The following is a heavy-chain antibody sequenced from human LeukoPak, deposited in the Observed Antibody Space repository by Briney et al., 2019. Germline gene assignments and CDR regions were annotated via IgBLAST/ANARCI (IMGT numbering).Heavy chain of an antibody. V-gene: IGHV3-23*01. CDR1: GFTFSNAW. CDR2: ISGSGGST. D-gene: IGHD3-22*01. J-gene: IGHJ3*02. CDR3: AKDRLFAYYYDSSGTRQGAFDI. Sequence: PGGSLRLSCAASGFTFSNAWMSWVRQAPGKGLEWVSAISGSGGSTYYADSVKGRFTISRDNSKNTLYLQMNSLRAEDTAVYYCAKDRLFAYYYDSSGTRQGAFDIWGQGTMVTVSS.